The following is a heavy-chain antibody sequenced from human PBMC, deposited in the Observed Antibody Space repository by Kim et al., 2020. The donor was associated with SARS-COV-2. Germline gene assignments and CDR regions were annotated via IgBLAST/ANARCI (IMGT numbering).Heavy chain of an antibody. CDR3: TRGAVSGNDAFGI. Sequence: GGSLRLSCEASGFTLTKYGMHWVRQAPGTGLEWVAFMSYDGSVKYYGETVEGRFTISRDTSKNTLFLQMDSLRAEDTAVYYCTRGAVSGNDAFGIWGQGSLVTVSS. J-gene: IGHJ3*02. CDR1: GFTLTKYG. CDR2: MSYDGSVK. D-gene: IGHD6-19*01. V-gene: IGHV3-30*03.